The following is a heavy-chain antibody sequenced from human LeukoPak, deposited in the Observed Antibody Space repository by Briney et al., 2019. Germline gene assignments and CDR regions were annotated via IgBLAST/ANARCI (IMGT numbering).Heavy chain of an antibody. V-gene: IGHV3-21*01. CDR2: ISSSSSYI. CDR1: GFTFSSYS. CDR3: ARVPGRGYCSSTSCYGLSPPDY. J-gene: IGHJ4*02. Sequence: GGSLRLSCAASGFTFSSYSMNWVRQAPGKGLEWVSSISSSSSYIYYADSVKGRFTISRDNAKNSLYLQMNSLRAEDTAVYYCARVPGRGYCSSTSCYGLSPPDYWGQGTLVTVSS. D-gene: IGHD2-2*01.